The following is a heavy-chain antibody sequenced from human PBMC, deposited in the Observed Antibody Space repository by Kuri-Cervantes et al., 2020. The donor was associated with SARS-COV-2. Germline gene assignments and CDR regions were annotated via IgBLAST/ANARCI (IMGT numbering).Heavy chain of an antibody. CDR3: ARTFMGYYYYMDV. CDR2: ISYDGSNK. V-gene: IGHV3-30-3*01. J-gene: IGHJ6*03. CDR1: GFTFSSYA. Sequence: GGSLRLSCAASGFTFSSYAMSWVRQAPGKGLEWVAVISYDGSNKYYADSVKGRFTISRDNAKNSLYLQMNSLRAEDTAVYYCARTFMGYYYYMDVRGKGTTVTVSS. D-gene: IGHD3-3*02.